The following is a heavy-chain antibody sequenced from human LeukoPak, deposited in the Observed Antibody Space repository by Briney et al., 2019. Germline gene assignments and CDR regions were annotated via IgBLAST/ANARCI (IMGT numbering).Heavy chain of an antibody. CDR1: GFTFSSYS. J-gene: IGHJ3*02. CDR2: IYSGGST. D-gene: IGHD4-17*01. Sequence: GGSLRLSCAASGFTFSSYSMNWVRQAPGKGLEWVSLIYSGGSTYYADSVRGRFTISRDNSKNTLCHQMNSLRAEDTAVYYCATTRYDAFDIWGQGTMVTVSS. V-gene: IGHV3-53*01. CDR3: ATTRYDAFDI.